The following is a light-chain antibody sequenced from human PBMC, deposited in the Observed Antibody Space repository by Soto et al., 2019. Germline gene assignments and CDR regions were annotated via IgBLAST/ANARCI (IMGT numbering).Light chain of an antibody. V-gene: IGKV3-11*01. J-gene: IGKJ4*01. CDR2: DAS. CDR3: QQRSSWPLT. CDR1: QSVRSY. Sequence: EIVLTQSPATLSLSPGERATLSCRASQSVRSYLAWYQQKPGQAPRLLIYDASNRATGIPARFSGRGSGTDFTLTISSLEPEDFAVYYCQQRSSWPLTFGGGTKVEIK.